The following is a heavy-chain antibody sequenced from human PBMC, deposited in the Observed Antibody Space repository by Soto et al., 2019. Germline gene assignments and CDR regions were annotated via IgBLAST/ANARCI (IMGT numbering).Heavy chain of an antibody. Sequence: PSETLSLTCTVSGGSISSGGYYWSWIRQHPGKGLEWIGYIYYSGSTYYNPSLKSRVTISVDTSKNQFSLKLSSVTAADTAVYNCARAVAAAGPFDPWGQGTLVTVSS. CDR3: ARAVAAAGPFDP. CDR2: IYYSGST. J-gene: IGHJ5*02. CDR1: GGSISSGGYY. D-gene: IGHD6-13*01. V-gene: IGHV4-31*03.